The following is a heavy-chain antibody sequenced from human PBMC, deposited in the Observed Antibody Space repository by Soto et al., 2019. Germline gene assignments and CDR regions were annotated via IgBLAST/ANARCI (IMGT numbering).Heavy chain of an antibody. Sequence: SETLSLTCAVSGGSISSNNWWSWVRQPPGKGLEWIGEIFYSGSTHYSPSLKSRVTISVDESKNQFSLKLTSVTAADTAVYYCARGHYYDSSGYYRDAFDIWGQGTMVTVSS. CDR2: IFYSGST. CDR1: GGSISSNNW. J-gene: IGHJ3*02. V-gene: IGHV4-4*02. D-gene: IGHD3-22*01. CDR3: ARGHYYDSSGYYRDAFDI.